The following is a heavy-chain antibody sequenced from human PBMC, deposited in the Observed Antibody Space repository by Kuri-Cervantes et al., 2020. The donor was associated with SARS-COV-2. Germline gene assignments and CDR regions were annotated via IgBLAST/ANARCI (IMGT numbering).Heavy chain of an antibody. J-gene: IGHJ6*03. CDR2: ISSSSSYI. V-gene: IGHV3-21*01. D-gene: IGHD4-23*01. CDR3: ARDPTVETEFTSDYFYMDV. Sequence: GGSLRLSCAASGFTFSSYSMNWVRQAPGKGLEWVLSISSSSSYIYYADSVKGRFTISRDNAKNSLYLRMNSLRAEDTAVYYCARDPTVETEFTSDYFYMDVWGKGTTVTVSS. CDR1: GFTFSSYS.